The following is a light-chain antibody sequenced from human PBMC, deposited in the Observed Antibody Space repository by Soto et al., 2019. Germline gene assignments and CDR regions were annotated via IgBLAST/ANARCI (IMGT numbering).Light chain of an antibody. J-gene: IGLJ1*01. V-gene: IGLV2-14*01. CDR3: SSYTGSSTFV. CDR1: SSVVGGYDY. Sequence: QSVLTQPASVSGSPGQSITISCTGTSSVVGGYDYVSWYQQLPGKAPKLLIYDVNNRPSGVSHRFSGSKSGNTASLTISGLQAEDEADYYCSSYTGSSTFVFGTGTKVTVL. CDR2: DVN.